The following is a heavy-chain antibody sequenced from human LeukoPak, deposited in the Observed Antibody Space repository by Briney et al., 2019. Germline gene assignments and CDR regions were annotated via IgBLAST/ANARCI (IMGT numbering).Heavy chain of an antibody. V-gene: IGHV3-30*04. CDR3: AREDYDHSIYYYYGMDV. CDR2: ISYDGSNQ. CDR1: GFTFSTFA. D-gene: IGHD3-16*01. Sequence: GGSLRLSCAASGFTFSTFAMHWVRQAPGKGLGWVAVISYDGSNQYHADSVKGRFSISRDNSKNTLSLQVNSLKPEDTAVYYCAREDYDHSIYYYYGMDVWGQGTTVTVSS. J-gene: IGHJ6*02.